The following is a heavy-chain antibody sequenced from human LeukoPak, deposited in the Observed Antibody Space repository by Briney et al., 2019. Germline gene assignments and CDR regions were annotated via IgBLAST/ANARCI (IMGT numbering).Heavy chain of an antibody. J-gene: IGHJ4*02. Sequence: KTGGSLRLSCAASGFTFSSYSMNWVRQAPGKGLEWVSSISSSSSYIYYADSVKGRFTISRDNAKNSLYLQMNSPRAEDTAVYYCARADYGDYGVDYWGQGTLVTVSS. D-gene: IGHD4-17*01. V-gene: IGHV3-21*01. CDR2: ISSSSSYI. CDR3: ARADYGDYGVDY. CDR1: GFTFSSYS.